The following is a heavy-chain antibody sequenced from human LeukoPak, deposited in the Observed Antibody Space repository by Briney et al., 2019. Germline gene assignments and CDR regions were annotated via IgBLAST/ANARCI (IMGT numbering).Heavy chain of an antibody. CDR2: IFPINSDA. J-gene: IGHJ3*02. V-gene: IGHV5-51*01. D-gene: IGHD5-24*01. Sequence: GESLQISCEGSGYSFPTYWIAWVRQMPGKGLEWMGIIFPINSDARYSPSFQGQVTISADKSISTAYLQWNSLKASDTAMYYCARPASEKAFDIRGQGTMVTVSS. CDR1: GYSFPTYW. CDR3: ARPASEKAFDI.